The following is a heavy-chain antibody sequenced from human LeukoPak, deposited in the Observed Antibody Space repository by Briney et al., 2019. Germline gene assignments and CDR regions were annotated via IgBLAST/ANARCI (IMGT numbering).Heavy chain of an antibody. Sequence: PGGSLRLSCAASGFTFDDYAMHWVRQAPGKGLVWVSRINSDGSSTSYADSVKGRFTISRDNAKNTLYLQMNSLRAEDTAVYYCARHDYYDFWSGYYAFDIWGQGTMVTVSS. V-gene: IGHV3-74*01. J-gene: IGHJ3*02. CDR1: GFTFDDYA. D-gene: IGHD3-3*01. CDR2: INSDGSST. CDR3: ARHDYYDFWSGYYAFDI.